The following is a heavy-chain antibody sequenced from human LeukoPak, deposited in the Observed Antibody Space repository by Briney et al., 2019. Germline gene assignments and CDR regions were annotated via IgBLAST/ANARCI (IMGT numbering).Heavy chain of an antibody. J-gene: IGHJ4*02. CDR2: INTDGSST. Sequence: GGSLRLSCAASGFIFSSYWMHWVRHAPGKGLAWVSRINTDGSSTSYADSVKGRFTISRDNSKNTLYLQMNSLRAEDTAVYYCARDPDYVGYWGQGTLVTVSS. CDR1: GFIFSSYW. CDR3: ARDPDYVGY. V-gene: IGHV3-74*01.